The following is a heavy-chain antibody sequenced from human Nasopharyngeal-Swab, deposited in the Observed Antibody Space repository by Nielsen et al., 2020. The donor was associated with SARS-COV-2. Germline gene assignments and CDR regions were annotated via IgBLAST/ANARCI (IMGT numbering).Heavy chain of an antibody. D-gene: IGHD4-17*01. CDR2: IWYDGSNK. CDR1: GFTFSSYG. Sequence: GRSLKISCAASGFTFSSYGMHWVRQAPGKGLEWVAVIWYDGSNKYYADSVKGRFTISRDNSKNTLYLQMNSLRAEDTAVYYCARGYGDYGMDVWGQGTTVTVSS. CDR3: ARGYGDYGMDV. V-gene: IGHV3-33*01. J-gene: IGHJ6*02.